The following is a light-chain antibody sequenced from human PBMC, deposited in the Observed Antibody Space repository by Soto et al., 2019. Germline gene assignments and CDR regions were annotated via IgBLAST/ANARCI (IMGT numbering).Light chain of an antibody. V-gene: IGKV1-8*01. CDR3: QQYYSSPPEKLT. Sequence: AIRVPQSPSSISASTGDRVTITCRASQGISSYLAWYQQKPGKAPKLLIYAASTLQSGVPSRFSGSGCGTDFTLTISCLQSEDLATDYWQQYYSSPPEKLTFGGGTKVDIK. J-gene: IGKJ4*01. CDR1: QGISSY. CDR2: AAS.